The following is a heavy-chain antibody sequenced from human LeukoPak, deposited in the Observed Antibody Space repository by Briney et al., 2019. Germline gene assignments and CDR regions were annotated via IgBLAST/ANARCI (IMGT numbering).Heavy chain of an antibody. D-gene: IGHD3-10*01. CDR2: ISGSGGST. Sequence: PGGSLRLSCAASGFTFSSYAMSWVRQAPGKGLEWVSAISGSGGSTYYADSVKGRFTISRDNSKNTLYLQMNSLRAEDTAVYYCAKDRVDYGSGSYYNPSIPRYFDLWGRGTLVTVSS. CDR1: GFTFSSYA. CDR3: AKDRVDYGSGSYYNPSIPRYFDL. V-gene: IGHV3-23*01. J-gene: IGHJ2*01.